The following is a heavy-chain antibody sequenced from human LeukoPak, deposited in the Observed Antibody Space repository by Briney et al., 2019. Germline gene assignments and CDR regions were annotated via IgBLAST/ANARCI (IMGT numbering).Heavy chain of an antibody. CDR2: ISRSSDIR. Sequence: GGSLRLSSAASGFSPSNYDMTSVRQAPGKGLEWVASISRSSDIRNYADSVKGRFTISRDNSKNTLHLQMNSLRAEDTAVYYCLPSDGGGQGTLVTVSS. D-gene: IGHD3-10*01. J-gene: IGHJ4*02. V-gene: IGHV3-23*01. CDR1: GFSPSNYD. CDR3: LPSDG.